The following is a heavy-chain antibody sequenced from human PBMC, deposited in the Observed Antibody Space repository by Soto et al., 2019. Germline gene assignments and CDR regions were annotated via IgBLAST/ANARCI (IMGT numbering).Heavy chain of an antibody. J-gene: IGHJ4*02. CDR2: IKQDGSEK. CDR1: GFTFSSYW. Sequence: EVQLVESGGGLVQPGGSLRLSCAASGFTFSSYWMNWVRQAPGKGLEWEANIKQDGSEKNYVDSVKGRFTMSRDNAKNSLYLQMNSLRAEDTAVYYCARGSSGWYEVDYWGQGTLVTVSS. CDR3: ARGSSGWYEVDY. V-gene: IGHV3-7*01. D-gene: IGHD6-19*01.